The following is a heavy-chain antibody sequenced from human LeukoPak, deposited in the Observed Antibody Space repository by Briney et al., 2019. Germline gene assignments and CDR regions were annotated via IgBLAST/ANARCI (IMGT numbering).Heavy chain of an antibody. CDR1: GGPISDYY. V-gene: IGHV4-59*01. Sequence: SETLSLTCTVSGGPISDYYWSWIRQPPGKELEWIGYIYHSGSTTYKPSLKSRVTMSVDTSKNQFSLKLSSVTAADAAVYYCARGDFCSATSCYLRPMDVWGKGTTVTVSS. D-gene: IGHD2-2*01. CDR2: IYHSGST. J-gene: IGHJ6*03. CDR3: ARGDFCSATSCYLRPMDV.